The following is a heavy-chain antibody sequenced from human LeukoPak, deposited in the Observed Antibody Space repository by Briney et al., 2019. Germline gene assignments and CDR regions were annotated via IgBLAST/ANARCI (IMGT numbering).Heavy chain of an antibody. CDR2: IYHSGST. CDR1: GGSINTYY. J-gene: IGHJ4*02. D-gene: IGHD1-26*01. CDR3: ARVLVGATPGYFDY. V-gene: IGHV4-38-2*02. Sequence: SETLSLTCTVSGGSINTYYWGWIRQPPGKGLEWIGSIYHSGSTYYNPSLKSRVTISVDTSKNQFSLKLSSVTAADTAVYYCARVLVGATPGYFDYWGQGTLVTVSS.